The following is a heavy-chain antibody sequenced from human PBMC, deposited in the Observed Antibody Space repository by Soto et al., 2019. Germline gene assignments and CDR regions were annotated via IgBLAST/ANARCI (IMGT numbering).Heavy chain of an antibody. CDR3: ARHGDCSSTSCYAFDP. Sequence: GESLKISCKGSGYSFTSYWIGWVRQMPGKGLEWMGIIYPGDSDTRYSPSFQGQVTISADKSISTAYLQWSSLKASDTAMYYCARHGDCSSTSCYAFDPWGQGTLVTVSS. V-gene: IGHV5-51*01. CDR2: IYPGDSDT. D-gene: IGHD2-2*01. J-gene: IGHJ5*02. CDR1: GYSFTSYW.